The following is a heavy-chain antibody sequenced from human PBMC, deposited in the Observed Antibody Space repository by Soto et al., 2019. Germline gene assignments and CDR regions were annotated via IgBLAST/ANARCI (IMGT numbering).Heavy chain of an antibody. CDR1: GYSFTTYG. Sequence: QVQLVQSRGEVKKPGASVKVSCKTSGYSFTTYGISWVRQAPGQGLEWMGWISGYNGNTNYAQKLKGRLTMTTDTSTSTAYMKLRSLTSDDTAVYYCAREGPAPYYSYGMDVWGQGSTVTVSS. CDR3: AREGPAPYYSYGMDV. CDR2: ISGYNGNT. J-gene: IGHJ6*02. V-gene: IGHV1-18*01.